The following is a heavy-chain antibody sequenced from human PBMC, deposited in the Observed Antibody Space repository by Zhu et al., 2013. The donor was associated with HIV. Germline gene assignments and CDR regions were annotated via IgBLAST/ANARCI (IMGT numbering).Heavy chain of an antibody. Sequence: QIQLVQSGGEVRKPGASVKVSCKASGYTFTSYDINWVRQAPGQGLEWMGIIDPSGSGTTYAQRFQGRVTLTRDTSTSTVYMELSRLRSEDTAVYYCTRDHQSAMVRGVKFDYWGQGTLVTVSS. CDR2: IDPSGSGT. D-gene: IGHD3-10*01. CDR1: GYTFTSYD. V-gene: IGHV1-46*01. J-gene: IGHJ4*02. CDR3: TRDHQSAMVRGVKFDY.